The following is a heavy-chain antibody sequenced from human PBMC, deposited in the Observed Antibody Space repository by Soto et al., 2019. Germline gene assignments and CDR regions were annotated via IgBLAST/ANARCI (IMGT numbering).Heavy chain of an antibody. V-gene: IGHV3-30-3*01. CDR2: ISYDGSNK. CDR3: ARDLVGDTAIVNIDY. Sequence: PGGSLRLSCAASGFTFSSYAMHWVRQAPGKGLEWVAVISYDGSNKYYADSVKGRFTISRDNSKNTLYLQMNSLRAEDTAVYYCARDLVGDTAIVNIDYWGQGTLVTVSS. J-gene: IGHJ4*02. CDR1: GFTFSSYA. D-gene: IGHD5-18*01.